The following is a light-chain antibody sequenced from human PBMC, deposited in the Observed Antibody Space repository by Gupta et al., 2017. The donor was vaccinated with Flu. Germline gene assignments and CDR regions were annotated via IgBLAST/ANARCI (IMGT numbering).Light chain of an antibody. CDR2: AAS. Sequence: DIQMTPSPSSLSASVGDRITITCRASQNIWNYLNWYQHKPGKAPKFLIYAASKVQSGVPSRFSGSGSGTDFTLTISRLQPEDFATYYCQQSDINPFTFGHGTNVNI. CDR3: QQSDINPFT. CDR1: QNIWNY. V-gene: IGKV1-39*01. J-gene: IGKJ3*01.